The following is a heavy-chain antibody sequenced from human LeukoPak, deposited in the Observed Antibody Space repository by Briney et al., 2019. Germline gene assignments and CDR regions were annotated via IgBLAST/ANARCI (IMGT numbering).Heavy chain of an antibody. D-gene: IGHD6-13*01. Sequence: SETLSLTCGVSGGSITSSNWWTWVRQPPGMGLEWIGEVYHSGSTYYNPSLKSRVTISVDKSKNQSSLRLSSVTAADTAVYYCATAGSSSWYKYFQHWGQGTLVTVSS. CDR3: ATAGSSSWYKYFQH. J-gene: IGHJ1*01. V-gene: IGHV4-4*02. CDR1: GGSITSSNW. CDR2: VYHSGST.